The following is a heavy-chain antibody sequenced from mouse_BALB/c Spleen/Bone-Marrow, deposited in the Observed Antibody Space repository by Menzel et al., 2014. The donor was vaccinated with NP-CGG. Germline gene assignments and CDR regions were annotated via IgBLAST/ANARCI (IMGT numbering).Heavy chain of an antibody. CDR2: ISTYYGDA. V-gene: IGHV1S137*01. D-gene: IGHD1-1*01. CDR3: SRESIYYYGSTLDY. Sequence: QVQLKKSGAELVRPGVSVKISCKGYGYTFTDYAMHWVKQSHAKSLEWIGVISTYYGDASYNQKFKGKATMTVDKSSSTAYMELARLTSEDSAIYYCSRESIYYYGSTLDYCGQGATLTISS. CDR1: GYTFTDYA. J-gene: IGHJ2*01.